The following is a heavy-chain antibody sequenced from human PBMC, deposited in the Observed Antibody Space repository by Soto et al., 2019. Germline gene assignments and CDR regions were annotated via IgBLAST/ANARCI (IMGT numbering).Heavy chain of an antibody. D-gene: IGHD3-22*01. CDR2: IYYSGST. J-gene: IGHJ4*02. Sequence: SETLSLTCTVSGGSISSGGYYWSWIRQHPGKGLEWIGYIYYSGSTYYNPSLKSRVTISVDTSKNQFSLKLSSVTAADTAVYYCARDSDYYDSSGYYHEGGFFDYWGQGTLVTVSS. V-gene: IGHV4-31*03. CDR1: GGSISSGGYY. CDR3: ARDSDYYDSSGYYHEGGFFDY.